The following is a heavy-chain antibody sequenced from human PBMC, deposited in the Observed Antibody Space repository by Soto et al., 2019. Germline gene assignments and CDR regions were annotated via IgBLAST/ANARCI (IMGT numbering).Heavy chain of an antibody. CDR2: IFYSGAT. CDR1: GGSITRYD. V-gene: IGHV4-59*01. Sequence: SETLSLTCTVSGGSITRYDWIWIRQPPGKGLEWIGNIFYSGATNYCPSPKSRLTISVATSKNQFSLTLRSVTAADTAVYYRAAEGSYDISTSFYTPRSFDTWGQGTMVTVSS. D-gene: IGHD3-9*01. J-gene: IGHJ3*02. CDR3: AAEGSYDISTSFYTPRSFDT.